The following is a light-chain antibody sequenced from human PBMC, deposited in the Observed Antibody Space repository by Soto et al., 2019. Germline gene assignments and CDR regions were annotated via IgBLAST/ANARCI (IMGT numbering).Light chain of an antibody. V-gene: IGKV3-20*01. CDR1: QSVSNNY. Sequence: EIVLTQSPGTLSLSPGERATLSCRASQSVSNNYLAWYQQKPGQAPRLLIYGASNRATGIQDRFSGSGSGTDFTLTIRRLAPEDFAVYYCQQYNNWPLFGQGTRLEIK. CDR2: GAS. CDR3: QQYNNWPL. J-gene: IGKJ5*01.